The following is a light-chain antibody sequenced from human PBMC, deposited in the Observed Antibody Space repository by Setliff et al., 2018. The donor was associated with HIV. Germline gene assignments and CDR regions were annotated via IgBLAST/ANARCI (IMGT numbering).Light chain of an antibody. CDR2: DVT. Sequence: QSALTQPASVSGSPGQSITISCTGSSSDVGVHNYVSWYQQHPGKAPKLIIYDVTNRPSGVSDRLSGSKSGNTASLTISGLRAEDEATYYCCSYTSSTTYVFGTGTKVTVL. V-gene: IGLV2-14*03. J-gene: IGLJ1*01. CDR3: CSYTSSTTYV. CDR1: SSDVGVHNY.